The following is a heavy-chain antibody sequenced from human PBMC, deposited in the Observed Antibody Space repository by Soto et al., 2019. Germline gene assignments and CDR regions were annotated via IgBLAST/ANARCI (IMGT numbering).Heavy chain of an antibody. CDR1: GFTFSDYY. CDR2: ISSSGSTI. D-gene: IGHD3-10*01. J-gene: IGHJ6*02. V-gene: IGHV3-11*01. Sequence: GGSLRLSCAASGFTFSDYYMSWIRQAPGKGLEWVSYISSSGSTIYYADSVKGRFTISRDNAKNSLYLQMNSLRAEDTAVYYCARANYGSGFYYYGMDVWGQGTTVTVSS. CDR3: ARANYGSGFYYYGMDV.